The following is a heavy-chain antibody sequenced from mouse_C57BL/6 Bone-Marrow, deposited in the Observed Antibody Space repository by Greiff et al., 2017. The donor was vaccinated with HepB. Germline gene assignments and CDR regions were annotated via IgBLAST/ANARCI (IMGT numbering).Heavy chain of an antibody. J-gene: IGHJ3*01. D-gene: IGHD1-1*01. CDR1: GYTFTDYY. Sequence: VQLQQSGPELVKPGASVKISCKASGYTFTDYYMNWVKQSPGKSLEWIGDINPNNGGTSYNQKFKGKATLTVDKSSSTAYMELRSLTSEDSAVYYCARWTTVVRYWGQGTLVTVSA. CDR3: ARWTTVVRY. V-gene: IGHV1-26*01. CDR2: INPNNGGT.